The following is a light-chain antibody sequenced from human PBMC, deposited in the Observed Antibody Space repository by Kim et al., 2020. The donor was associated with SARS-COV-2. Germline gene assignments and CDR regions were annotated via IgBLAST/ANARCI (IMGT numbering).Light chain of an antibody. V-gene: IGLV3-21*04. J-gene: IGLJ2*01. CDR2: YDS. CDR3: QVWDSSSDHPGVV. CDR1: NIGSKS. Sequence: GKTAGNTCGGNNIGSKSVHWYQQKPGQAPVLVIYYDSDRPSGIPERFSGSNSGNTATLTISRVEAGDEADYYCQVWDSSSDHPGVVFGGGTQLTVL.